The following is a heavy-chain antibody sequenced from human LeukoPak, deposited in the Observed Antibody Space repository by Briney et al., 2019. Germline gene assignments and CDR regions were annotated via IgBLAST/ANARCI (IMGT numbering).Heavy chain of an antibody. CDR3: ARANYYASGRGFDP. CDR2: IYYSGIT. V-gene: IGHV4-30-4*01. J-gene: IGHJ5*02. CDR1: GGSISSGDYY. D-gene: IGHD3-10*01. Sequence: SETLSLTCTVSGGSISSGDYYWSWIRQPPGKGLEWIGYIYYSGITYYNPSLKSRVTISLDTSENQFSLKLSSVTAADTAVYYCARANYYASGRGFDPWGQGTLVTVSS.